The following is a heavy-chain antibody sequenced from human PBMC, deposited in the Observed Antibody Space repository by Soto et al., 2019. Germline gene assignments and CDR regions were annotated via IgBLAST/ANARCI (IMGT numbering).Heavy chain of an antibody. CDR3: ARSGSYYYDSSGFQVVYYFDY. D-gene: IGHD3-22*01. Sequence: GASVKVSCKASGYTFTSYGISWVRQAPGQGLEWMGWINAHNGNTKYAQKLQGRVTMTTDTSTSTAYMELRSLRSDDTAVYYCARSGSYYYDSSGFQVVYYFDYWGQGTLVTVS. CDR1: GYTFTSYG. J-gene: IGHJ4*02. V-gene: IGHV1-18*01. CDR2: INAHNGNT.